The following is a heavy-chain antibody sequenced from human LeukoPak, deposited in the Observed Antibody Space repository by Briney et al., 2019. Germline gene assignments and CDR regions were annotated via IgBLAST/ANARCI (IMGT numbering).Heavy chain of an antibody. D-gene: IGHD1-1*01. Sequence: GGSLRLSCAASGFTVSSNYMSWVRQAPGKGLEWVSVIYSGGSTSYADSVKGRFTISRDNSKNTLYLQMNSLRAEDTAVYYCARKTDHQTGGDYWGQGTLVTVSS. CDR2: IYSGGST. J-gene: IGHJ4*02. CDR3: ARKTDHQTGGDY. V-gene: IGHV3-66*01. CDR1: GFTVSSNY.